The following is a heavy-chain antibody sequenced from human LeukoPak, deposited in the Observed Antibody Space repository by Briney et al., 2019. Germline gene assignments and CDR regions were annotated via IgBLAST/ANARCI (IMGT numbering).Heavy chain of an antibody. CDR2: ISGSGGST. CDR1: GLTLSSYA. V-gene: IGHV3-23*01. J-gene: IGHJ3*02. D-gene: IGHD4/OR15-4a*01. CDR3: AKPAKTDAFDI. Sequence: GGTLRPSCAPPGLTLSSYAMNWVRQAPGKGLEWVSSISGSGGSTYYADSVKGRFTISRDNSKNTLYLHMNSLRAEDTAVYYCAKPAKTDAFDIWGQGTMVTVSS.